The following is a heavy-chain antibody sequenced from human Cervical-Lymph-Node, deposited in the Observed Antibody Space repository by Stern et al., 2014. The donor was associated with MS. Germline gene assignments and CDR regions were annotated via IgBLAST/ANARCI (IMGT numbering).Heavy chain of an antibody. CDR3: ALSSETSDRWYSLGYDL. J-gene: IGHJ5*02. CDR1: GGTFSKFP. D-gene: IGHD6-13*01. Sequence: QMQLVKAGGEVTKPGSSVKVSCQASGGTFSKFPSSWVRRAPGQGLEWVGGIFPVFGTPTYAQEFRGRVPITADVSTSTVYMELSSLRSDDTAVYYCALSSETSDRWYSLGYDLWGQGTLVTVSS. V-gene: IGHV1-69*01. CDR2: IFPVFGTP.